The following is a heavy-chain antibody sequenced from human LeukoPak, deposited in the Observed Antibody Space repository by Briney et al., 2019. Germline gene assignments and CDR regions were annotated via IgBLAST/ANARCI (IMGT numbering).Heavy chain of an antibody. CDR3: ARSTIQDAFDI. J-gene: IGHJ3*02. V-gene: IGHV3-66*02. CDR1: GFTVSSNY. CDR2: IYSGGST. D-gene: IGHD5-24*01. Sequence: GGSLRLSCAASGFTVSSNYMSWVRQAPGKGLEWVSVIYSGGSTYYADSAKGRFTISRDNSKNTLYLQMNSLRAEDTAVYYCARSTIQDAFDIWGQGTMVTVSS.